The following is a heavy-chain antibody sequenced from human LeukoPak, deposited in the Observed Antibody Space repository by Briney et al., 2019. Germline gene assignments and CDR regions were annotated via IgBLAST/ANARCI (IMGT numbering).Heavy chain of an antibody. D-gene: IGHD6-19*01. Sequence: GESLKISCKGSGYSFTSYWISWVRQMPGKGPEWMGRIDPSDSYTNYSPSFQGHVTISADKSISTAYLQWSSLKASDTAMYYCARSEAVAGTINYWGQGTLVTVSS. CDR3: ARSEAVAGTINY. J-gene: IGHJ4*02. CDR1: GYSFTSYW. V-gene: IGHV5-10-1*01. CDR2: IDPSDSYT.